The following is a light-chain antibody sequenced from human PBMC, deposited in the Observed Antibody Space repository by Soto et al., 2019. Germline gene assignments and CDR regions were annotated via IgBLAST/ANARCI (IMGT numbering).Light chain of an antibody. CDR3: QQYDNLPIT. Sequence: DTQMTQPPSSLSALVGEVVPSTCKARRDISNSLNCYQQKPGQAPKLLIYDASNLDTGVPSRLSGSGSGTDFTFTISSLQPEDIATYYCQQYDNLPITFGGGTKVEIK. CDR2: DAS. V-gene: IGKV1-33*01. J-gene: IGKJ4*01. CDR1: RDISNS.